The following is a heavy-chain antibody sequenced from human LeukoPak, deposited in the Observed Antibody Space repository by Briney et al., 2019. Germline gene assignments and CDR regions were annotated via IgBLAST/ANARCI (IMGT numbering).Heavy chain of an antibody. V-gene: IGHV4-4*07. J-gene: IGHJ4*02. CDR2: IYTTGST. CDR1: GGSISTYY. CDR3: ARSNSITIFGVVTNFDH. D-gene: IGHD3-3*01. Sequence: SETLSLTCTVAGGSISTYYWSWIRQPAGKGLEWIGRIYTTGSTNYNPSLKSRVTMSVDTSKNQFSMKLSSVTAADTAVYYCARSNSITIFGVVTNFDHWGQGTLVTVSS.